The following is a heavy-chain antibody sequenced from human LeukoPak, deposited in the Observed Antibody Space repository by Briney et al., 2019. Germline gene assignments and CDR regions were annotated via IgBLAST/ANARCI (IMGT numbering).Heavy chain of an antibody. CDR2: ISGSGDST. CDR1: GFTFSSYA. J-gene: IGHJ4*02. CDR3: AKGSAAIRPYYFDY. D-gene: IGHD6-13*01. Sequence: PGGSLRLSCAASGFTFSSYAMSWVRQAPGKGLEWVSAISGSGDSTYHADSVKGRFIISRDNSKSTVYLQMNSLSADDTAVYYCAKGSAAIRPYYFDYWGQGTLVTVSS. V-gene: IGHV3-23*01.